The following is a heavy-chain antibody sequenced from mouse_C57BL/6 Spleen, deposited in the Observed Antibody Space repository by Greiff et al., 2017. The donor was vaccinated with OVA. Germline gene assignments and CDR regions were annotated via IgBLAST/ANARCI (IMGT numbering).Heavy chain of an antibody. V-gene: IGHV1-42*01. J-gene: IGHJ2*01. CDR1: GYSFTGYY. CDR2: INPSTGGT. CDR3: ARSLGGDY. D-gene: IGHD3-3*01. Sequence: EVQVVESGPELVKPGASVKISCKASGYSFTGYYMNWVKQSPEKSLEWIGEINPSTGGTTYNQKFKAKATLTVDKSSSTAYMQLKSLTSEDSAVYYCARSLGGDYWGQGTTLTVSS.